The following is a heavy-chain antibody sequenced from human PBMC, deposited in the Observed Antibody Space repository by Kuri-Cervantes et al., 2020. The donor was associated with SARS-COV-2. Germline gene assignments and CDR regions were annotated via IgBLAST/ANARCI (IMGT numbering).Heavy chain of an antibody. CDR2: IWYGGSNK. Sequence: GESLKISCAASGFTFSSYGMHWVRQAPGKGLEWVAVIWYGGSNKYYADSVKGRFTIPRDNSKNTLYLQMNSLRAEDTAVYYCARARGPSWFGELFLVYWGQGTLVTVSS. CDR3: ARARGPSWFGELFLVY. CDR1: GFTFSSYG. J-gene: IGHJ4*02. V-gene: IGHV3-33*01. D-gene: IGHD3-10*01.